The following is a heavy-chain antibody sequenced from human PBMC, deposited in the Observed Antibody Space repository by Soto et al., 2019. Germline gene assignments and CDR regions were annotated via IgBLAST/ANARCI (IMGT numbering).Heavy chain of an antibody. V-gene: IGHV1-69*06. J-gene: IGHJ6*02. Sequence: SVKISCKASGGTFSSYAISWVRQAPGQGLGWMGGIIPIFGTANYAQKFQGRVTITAEKSTSTAYRGLSSLRSEDTAVYYWARGGRYSGYEDYYYGMDVWGQGTTVTVSS. CDR3: ARGGRYSGYEDYYYGMDV. CDR2: IIPIFGTA. D-gene: IGHD5-12*01. CDR1: GGTFSSYA.